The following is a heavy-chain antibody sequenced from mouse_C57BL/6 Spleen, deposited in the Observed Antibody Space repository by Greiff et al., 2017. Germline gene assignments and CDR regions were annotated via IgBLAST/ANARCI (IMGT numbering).Heavy chain of an antibody. CDR1: GFSFNTYA. D-gene: IGHD1-1*01. CDR2: IRSKSNNYAT. V-gene: IGHV10-1*01. CDR3: VRHIGLLLYEGYFDV. J-gene: IGHJ1*03. Sequence: EVKLVESGGGLVQPKGSLKLSCAASGFSFNTYAMNWVRQAPGKGLEWVARIRSKSNNYATYYADSVKDRFTISRDDSESMLYLQMNNLKTDDTAMYYFVRHIGLLLYEGYFDVWGTGTTVTVSS.